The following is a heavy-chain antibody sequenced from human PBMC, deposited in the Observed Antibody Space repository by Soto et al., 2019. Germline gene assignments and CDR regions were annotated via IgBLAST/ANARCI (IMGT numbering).Heavy chain of an antibody. CDR1: GDSVSSNSAA. Sequence: SQTLSLTCAISGDSVSSNSAAWNWIRQSPSRGLEWLGRTYYRSKWYNDYAVSVKSRITINPDTSKNQFSLQLNSVTPEDTAVYYCARSARGAYCGGDCYDAFDIWGQGTMGTVSS. D-gene: IGHD2-21*02. J-gene: IGHJ3*02. CDR3: ARSARGAYCGGDCYDAFDI. V-gene: IGHV6-1*01. CDR2: TYYRSKWYN.